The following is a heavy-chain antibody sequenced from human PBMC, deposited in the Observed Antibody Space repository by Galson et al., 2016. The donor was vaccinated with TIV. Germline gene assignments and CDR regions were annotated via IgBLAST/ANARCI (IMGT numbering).Heavy chain of an antibody. J-gene: IGHJ4*02. CDR2: FYLTGST. Sequence: ETLSLTCTVSGYSIRDDTYWGWIRQPPGKGLEWIASFYLTGSTYYTPSLKSRVTISADTSKGPFSLNLKSVTAADTAVYYFVQFAGHGGQGTVVTVSS. V-gene: IGHV4-38-2*02. CDR1: GYSIRDDTY. D-gene: IGHD3-16*01. CDR3: VQFAGH.